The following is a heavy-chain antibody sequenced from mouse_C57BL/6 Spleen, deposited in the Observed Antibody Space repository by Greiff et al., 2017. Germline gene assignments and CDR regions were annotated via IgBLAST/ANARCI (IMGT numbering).Heavy chain of an antibody. CDR2: ISSGGSYT. D-gene: IGHD2-4*01. Sequence: VQLQQSGGDLVKPGGSLKLSCAASGFTFSSYGMSWVRQTPDKRLEWVATISSGGSYTYYPDSVKGRFTISRDNAKNTLYLQMSSLKSEDTAMYYCARQDYDYEVYFDYWGQGTTLTVSS. J-gene: IGHJ2*01. CDR1: GFTFSSYG. V-gene: IGHV5-6*01. CDR3: ARQDYDYEVYFDY.